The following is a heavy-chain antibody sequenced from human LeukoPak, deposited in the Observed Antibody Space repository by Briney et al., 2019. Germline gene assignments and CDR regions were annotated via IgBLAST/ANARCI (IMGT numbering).Heavy chain of an antibody. J-gene: IGHJ6*02. Sequence: ASVRVSCTASGYNFISYYMHWVRQAPGQGLEWMGIINPSGGSTNYAQKFQDRVTITRDTSTSTVYMELSSLKSEDTAVYYCAREDVVLVDAVRYYYYGMDVWGQGTTVTVSS. CDR1: GYNFISYY. CDR3: AREDVVLVDAVRYYYYGMDV. CDR2: INPSGGST. D-gene: IGHD2-8*01. V-gene: IGHV1-46*01.